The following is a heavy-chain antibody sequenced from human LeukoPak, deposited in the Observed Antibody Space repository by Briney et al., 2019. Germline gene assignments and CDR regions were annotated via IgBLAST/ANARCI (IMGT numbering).Heavy chain of an antibody. CDR3: VVGGSPGY. CDR1: GLAFSAYK. J-gene: IGHJ4*02. CDR2: ISTDGYTT. Sequence: PGGSLRLSCAASGLAFSAYKMHWVRQAPRKGLVWVSRISTDGYTTDYADFVQGRFTASRDNTKNTWSLEMNSLRAEDTAVYYCVVGGSPGYWGQGILVTVSS. D-gene: IGHD2-15*01. V-gene: IGHV3-74*01.